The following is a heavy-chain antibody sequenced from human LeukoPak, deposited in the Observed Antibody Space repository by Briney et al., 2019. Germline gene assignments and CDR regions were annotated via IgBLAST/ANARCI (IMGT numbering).Heavy chain of an antibody. Sequence: SEALSLTSAVSGGSISSSSYYWGWIRLPAGNGLEWIGSIYYSGSTYYNPSLKSRVTISVDTSKNQFSLKLSSVTAADTAVYYCASLEVGATADWGQGTLVTVSS. D-gene: IGHD1-26*01. CDR2: IYYSGST. V-gene: IGHV4-39*01. J-gene: IGHJ4*02. CDR3: ASLEVGATAD. CDR1: GGSISSSSYY.